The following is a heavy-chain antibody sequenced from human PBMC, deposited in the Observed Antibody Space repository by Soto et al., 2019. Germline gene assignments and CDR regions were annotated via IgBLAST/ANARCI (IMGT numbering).Heavy chain of an antibody. CDR1: GFTFSSYG. D-gene: IGHD4-17*01. CDR2: IWYDGSNK. V-gene: IGHV3-33*01. J-gene: IGHJ6*02. CDR3: ARWSAAPLTTVVTPMRPYYYYGMDD. Sequence: GGSLRLSCAASGFTFSSYGMHWVRQAPGKGLEWVAVIWYDGSNKYYADSVKGRFTISRDNSKNTLYLQMNSLRAEDTAVYYCARWSAAPLTTVVTPMRPYYYYGMDDWGQGTTVTVSS.